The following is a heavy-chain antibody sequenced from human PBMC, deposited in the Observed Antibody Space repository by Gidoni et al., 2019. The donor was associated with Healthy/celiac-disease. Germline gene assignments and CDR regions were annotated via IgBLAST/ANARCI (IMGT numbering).Heavy chain of an antibody. CDR3: ARDLSPECSGGSRYSDY. CDR2: ISSSSSYI. D-gene: IGHD2-15*01. Sequence: EVQLVESGGGLVKPGGSLRLSCAASGFTFSSYSMNWVRQAPGKGLECVSSISSSSSYIYYADSVKDRFTISRDNAKNSLYLQMNSLRAEDTAVYYCARDLSPECSGGSRYSDYWGQGTLVTVSS. CDR1: GFTFSSYS. J-gene: IGHJ4*02. V-gene: IGHV3-21*01.